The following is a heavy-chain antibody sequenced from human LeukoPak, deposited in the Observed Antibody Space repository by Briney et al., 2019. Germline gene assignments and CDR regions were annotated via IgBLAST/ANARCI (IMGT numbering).Heavy chain of an antibody. CDR3: ARDVGYSGSYFSSYYYYGMDV. Sequence: GASVKVSCKASGYTFTSYGISWVRQAPGQGLEWMGWISAYNGNTNYAQKLQGRVTMTTDTSTSTAYMELRSLRSDDTAVYYCARDVGYSGSYFSSYYYYGMDVWGQGTTVTVSS. CDR2: ISAYNGNT. D-gene: IGHD1-26*01. J-gene: IGHJ6*02. V-gene: IGHV1-18*01. CDR1: GYTFTSYG.